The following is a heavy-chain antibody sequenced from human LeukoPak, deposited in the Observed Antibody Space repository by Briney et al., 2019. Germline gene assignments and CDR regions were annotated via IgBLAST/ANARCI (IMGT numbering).Heavy chain of an antibody. V-gene: IGHV1-8*01. CDR3: ARDPGVGYYYYYGMDV. CDR2: MNPNSGDT. CDR1: GYNFNTYD. Sequence: ASVKVSCQASGYNFNTYDINWLRQATGRGLEWMGWMNPNSGDTGIAQRFQGRVTMIRDTSINTAYMELSSLRSDDTAMYYCARDPGVGYYYYYGMDVWGQGTTVTVSS. J-gene: IGHJ6*02. D-gene: IGHD3-10*01.